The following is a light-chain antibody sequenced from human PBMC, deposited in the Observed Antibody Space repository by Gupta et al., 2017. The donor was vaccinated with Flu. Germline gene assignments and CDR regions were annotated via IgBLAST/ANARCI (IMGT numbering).Light chain of an antibody. CDR2: EGS. Sequence: QSALTQPASVSGSLGQSITISCTGTSSDVGNYNLVSWYQQHPGIAPKLIIYEGSKRPSGASNRFSGSKSGNTASLTISGLQAEDEADYYCCSYAGSNILYVFGTGTKVTVL. V-gene: IGLV2-23*01. CDR1: SSDVGNYNL. J-gene: IGLJ1*01. CDR3: CSYAGSNILYV.